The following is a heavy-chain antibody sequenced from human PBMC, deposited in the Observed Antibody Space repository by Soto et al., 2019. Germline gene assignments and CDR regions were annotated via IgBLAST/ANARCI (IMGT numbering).Heavy chain of an antibody. CDR3: ATDQQQLVEYFDY. D-gene: IGHD6-13*01. Sequence: QVQLVESGGGVVQPGRSLRLSCAASGFTFSSYRMHWVRHAPGKGLEGVAVISYDGSNKYYADSVKGRFTISRDNSKNTLYLQMNSLSAEATAVYYCATDQQQLVEYFDYWGQGTLVTVSS. V-gene: IGHV3-30*03. CDR2: ISYDGSNK. J-gene: IGHJ4*02. CDR1: GFTFSSYR.